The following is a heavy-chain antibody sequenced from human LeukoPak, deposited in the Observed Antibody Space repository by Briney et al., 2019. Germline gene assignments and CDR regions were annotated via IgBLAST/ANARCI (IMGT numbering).Heavy chain of an antibody. D-gene: IGHD3-10*01. CDR2: ISSSGSTI. Sequence: GGSLRLSCAASGFTFSSYEMNWVRQAPGKGLEWVSYISSSGSTIYYADSVKGRFTISRDNAKNSLYLQMNSLRAEDTAVYYCARDSYGSAIQYNWLDPWGQGTLVTVSS. CDR3: ARDSYGSAIQYNWLDP. J-gene: IGHJ5*02. V-gene: IGHV3-48*03. CDR1: GFTFSSYE.